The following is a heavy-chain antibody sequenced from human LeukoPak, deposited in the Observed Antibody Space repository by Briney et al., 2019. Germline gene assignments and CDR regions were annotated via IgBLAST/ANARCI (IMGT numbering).Heavy chain of an antibody. V-gene: IGHV3-73*01. Sequence: PGGSLKLSCTTSGFNFSGSAIHWVRQASGKGLEWVGRIRSIINNYATAYGVSVRGRFTLSRDDSESTAFLEMNNFRAADTALYYCTRHQRFTDPSGTYYEDTWGRGTLVTVSS. CDR2: IRSIINNYAT. CDR1: GFNFSGSA. CDR3: TRHQRFTDPSGTYYEDT. J-gene: IGHJ5*02. D-gene: IGHD3-10*01.